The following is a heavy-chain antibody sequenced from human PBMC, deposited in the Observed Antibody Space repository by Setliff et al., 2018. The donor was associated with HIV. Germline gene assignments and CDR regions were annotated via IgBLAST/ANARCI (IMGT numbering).Heavy chain of an antibody. Sequence: SETLSLTCTVSGGSISSGSYYWSWIRQPAGKGLEWIGTIYYSGTTYYNPSLKSRVTMSIDTSQNQFSLKLTSVTAADTALYYCSNWNTTIDEDAWGQGTLVTVSS. CDR1: GGSISSGSYY. CDR3: SNWNTTIDEDA. J-gene: IGHJ5*02. V-gene: IGHV4-39*01. D-gene: IGHD5-18*01. CDR2: IYYSGTT.